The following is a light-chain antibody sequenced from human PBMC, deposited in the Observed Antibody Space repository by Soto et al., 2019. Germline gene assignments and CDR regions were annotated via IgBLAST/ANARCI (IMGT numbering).Light chain of an antibody. J-gene: IGLJ2*01. V-gene: IGLV2-14*01. Sequence: QSALTQPASVSGSPGQSITISCTGTSSDVGGYNYVSWYQQHPGKAPKLMIYEVSKRPSGVSNRVSGSKSGNTASLTISGLQAEDEADYYCSSYTSSSTLVFGGGTQLTVL. CDR3: SSYTSSSTLV. CDR2: EVS. CDR1: SSDVGGYNY.